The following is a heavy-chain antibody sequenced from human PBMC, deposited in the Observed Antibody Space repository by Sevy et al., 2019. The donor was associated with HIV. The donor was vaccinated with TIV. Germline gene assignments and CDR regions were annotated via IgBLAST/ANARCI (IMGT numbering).Heavy chain of an antibody. CDR3: ARHTKPLVDSFDF. V-gene: IGHV4-39*01. CDR1: GGSISSSNYY. Sequence: SETLSLTCTGSGGSISSSNYYWGWIRQPPGKGLEWIGSISYSGSPYYNSSLKSRLTISVATSKNQFSLELTSVTAADTAVYHCARHTKPLVDSFDFWGQGTLVTVSS. CDR2: ISYSGSP. D-gene: IGHD6-13*01. J-gene: IGHJ4*02.